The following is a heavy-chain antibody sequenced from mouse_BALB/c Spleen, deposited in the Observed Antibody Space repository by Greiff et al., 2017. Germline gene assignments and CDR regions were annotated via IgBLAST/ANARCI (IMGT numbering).Heavy chain of an antibody. CDR1: GYTFTSYW. CDR2: IYPGDGDT. Sequence: QVQLKQSGPELARPGASVKLSCKASGYTFTSYWMQWVKQRPGQGLEWIGAIYPGDGDTRYTQKFKGKATLTADKSSSTAYMQLSSLASEDSAVYYCAREGGPHAMDYWGQGTSVTVSS. J-gene: IGHJ4*01. D-gene: IGHD3-3*01. V-gene: IGHV1-87*01. CDR3: AREGGPHAMDY.